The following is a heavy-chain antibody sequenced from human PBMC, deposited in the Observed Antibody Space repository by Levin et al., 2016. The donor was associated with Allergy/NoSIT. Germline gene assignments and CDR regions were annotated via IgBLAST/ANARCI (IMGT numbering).Heavy chain of an antibody. J-gene: IGHJ6*03. CDR2: ISYDGSNK. V-gene: IGHV3-30*18. D-gene: IGHD1/OR15-1a*01. CDR1: GFTFSSYG. CDR3: AKEHWNRYYYYYMDV. Sequence: GESLKISCAASGFTFSSYGMHWVRQAPGKGLEWVAVISYDGSNKYYADSVKGRFTISRDNSKNTLYLQMNSLRAEDTAVYYCAKEHWNRYYYYYMDVWGKGTTVTVSS.